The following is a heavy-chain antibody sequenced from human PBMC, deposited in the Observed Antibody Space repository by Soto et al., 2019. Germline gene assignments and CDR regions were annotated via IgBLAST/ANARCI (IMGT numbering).Heavy chain of an antibody. CDR2: ISYDGSNK. CDR3: ATLDSYSSSSGGGSGRDFDY. CDR1: GFTFSSYA. Sequence: QVQLVESGGGVVQPGRSLRLSCAASGFTFSSYAMHWVRQAPGKGLEWVAVISYDGSNKYYADSVKGRFTISRDNSKNTLYLQMNSLRAEDTAVYYCATLDSYSSSSGGGSGRDFDYWGQGTLVTVSS. D-gene: IGHD6-6*01. J-gene: IGHJ4*02. V-gene: IGHV3-30-3*01.